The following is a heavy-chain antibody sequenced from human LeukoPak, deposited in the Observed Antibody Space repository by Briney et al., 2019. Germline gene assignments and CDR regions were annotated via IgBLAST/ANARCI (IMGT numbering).Heavy chain of an antibody. J-gene: IGHJ5*02. Sequence: SETLSLTCTVYGGSISSYYWSWIRQPPGKGLEWIGYIYYSGSTNYNPSLKSRVTISVDTSKNQFSLKLSSVTAADTAVYYCARGYSYGYRWFDPWGQGTLVTVSS. V-gene: IGHV4-59*01. CDR3: ARGYSYGYRWFDP. CDR1: GGSISSYY. D-gene: IGHD5-18*01. CDR2: IYYSGST.